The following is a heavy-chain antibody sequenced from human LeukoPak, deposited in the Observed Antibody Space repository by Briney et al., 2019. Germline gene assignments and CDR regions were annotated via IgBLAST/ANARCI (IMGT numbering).Heavy chain of an antibody. V-gene: IGHV1-24*01. J-gene: IGHJ3*02. CDR3: ATGYSYGTDAFDI. CDR1: GYTLTELS. D-gene: IGHD5-18*01. CDR2: FDPEDGET. Sequence: VSVKVSCKVSGYTLTELSMHWVRQAPGKGLEWMGGFDPEDGETIYAQKFQGRVTMTEDTSTDTAYMELSSLRSEDTAVYYCATGYSYGTDAFDIWGQGTMVTVSS.